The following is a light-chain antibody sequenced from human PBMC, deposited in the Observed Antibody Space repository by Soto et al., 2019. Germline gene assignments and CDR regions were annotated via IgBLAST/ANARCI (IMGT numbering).Light chain of an antibody. V-gene: IGKV3-15*01. CDR1: QSVGGN. J-gene: IGKJ1*01. CDR3: QQYNNSPPDRT. Sequence: EIVMTQSPATLSVSPGERATLSCRASQSVGGNLAWYQLKPGQAPRLLIYGASTRATGIPARFSGSGSGTDFTLTISSLQSEDFAIYFCQQYNNSPPDRTFGQGTKVEIK. CDR2: GAS.